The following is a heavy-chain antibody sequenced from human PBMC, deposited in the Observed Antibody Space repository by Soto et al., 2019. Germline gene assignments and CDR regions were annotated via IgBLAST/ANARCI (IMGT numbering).Heavy chain of an antibody. CDR2: ISYDGSNK. Sequence: GGSLRLSCAASGFTFSSYAMHWVRQAPGKGLEWVVVISYDGSNKYYADSVKGRFTISRDNSKNTLYLQMNSLRAEDTAVYYCAREAKYWGQGTLVTVSS. CDR3: AREAKY. V-gene: IGHV3-30-3*01. J-gene: IGHJ4*02. CDR1: GFTFSSYA.